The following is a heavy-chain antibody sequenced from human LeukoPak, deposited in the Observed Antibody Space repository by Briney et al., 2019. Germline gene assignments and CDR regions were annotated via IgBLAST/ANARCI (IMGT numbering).Heavy chain of an antibody. D-gene: IGHD3-22*01. CDR2: ISGSGGTT. CDR3: AKGNFESSGYYSNYFDY. V-gene: IGHV3-23*01. Sequence: GGSLRLSXAVSGFTFSSYTMSWVCQVPGKGLSWVSHISGSGGTTHYADSVKGRFTISRDNSKNTLYLQMNSLRAEDTAVYYCAKGNFESSGYYSNYFDYWGQGTLVTVSS. CDR1: GFTFSSYT. J-gene: IGHJ4*02.